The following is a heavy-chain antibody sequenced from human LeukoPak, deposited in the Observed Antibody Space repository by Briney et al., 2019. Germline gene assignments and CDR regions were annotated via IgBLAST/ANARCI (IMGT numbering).Heavy chain of an antibody. CDR2: ISSSGTYI. V-gene: IGHV3-21*04. CDR3: ARVGGH. Sequence: GGSLRLSCAASGFTFSRFRMNWVRQAPGERLEWVSSISSSGTYIYYADSVKGRFTISRDNSKSTLYLQMNSLRVEDTAVYYCARVGGHWGQGTLVTVSS. CDR1: GFTFSRFR. D-gene: IGHD3-10*01. J-gene: IGHJ4*02.